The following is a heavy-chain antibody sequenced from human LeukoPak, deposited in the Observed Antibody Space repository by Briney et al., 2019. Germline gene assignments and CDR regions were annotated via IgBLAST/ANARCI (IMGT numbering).Heavy chain of an antibody. CDR3: AKALLTSGWSQKGFEH. CDR2: IWSDGTNK. V-gene: IGHV3-33*06. Sequence: PGGSLRLSCAASGFTFSSYAMHWVRQAPGKGLEWVALIWSDGTNKYYSDSVKGRFTISRDNSKNMVYLQMNSLRAEDTALYYCAKALLTSGWSQKGFEHWGQGTLVTVSS. J-gene: IGHJ1*01. D-gene: IGHD6-19*01. CDR1: GFTFSSYA.